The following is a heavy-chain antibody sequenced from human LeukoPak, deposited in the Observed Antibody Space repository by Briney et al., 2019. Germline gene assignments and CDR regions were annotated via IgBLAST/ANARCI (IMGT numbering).Heavy chain of an antibody. CDR1: GGTFSSYA. V-gene: IGHV1-69*05. D-gene: IGHD3-22*01. CDR3: ARVSYYYDSSGYYYPVPEYFQH. CDR2: IIPIFGTA. Sequence: GASVKVSCKASGGTFSSYAISWVRQAPGEGLEWMGGIIPIFGTANYAQKFQGRVTITTDESTSTAYMELSSLRSEDTAVYYCARVSYYYDSSGYYYPVPEYFQHWGQGTLVTVSS. J-gene: IGHJ1*01.